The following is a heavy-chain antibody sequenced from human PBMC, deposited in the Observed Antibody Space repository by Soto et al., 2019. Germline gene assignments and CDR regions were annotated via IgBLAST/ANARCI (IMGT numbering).Heavy chain of an antibody. V-gene: IGHV3-15*01. CDR3: SPKPLVVPAVSWLGEFADYYYYGMDV. Sequence: EVQLVESGGGLVKPGGSLRLSCAASGFTFSNAWMSWVRQAPGKGLEWVGRIKSKTDGGTTDYAAPVKGRFTISRDDSKNTLYLQRNSLNTEEAAVYYSSPKPLVVPAVSWLGEFADYYYYGMDVWGQGTTVTVSS. CDR2: IKSKTDGGTT. D-gene: IGHD3-10*01. CDR1: GFTFSNAW. J-gene: IGHJ6*02.